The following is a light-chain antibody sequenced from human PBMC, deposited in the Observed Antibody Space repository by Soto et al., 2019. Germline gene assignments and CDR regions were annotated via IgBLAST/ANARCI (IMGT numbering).Light chain of an antibody. CDR2: GGS. CDR3: WQYCSLPRT. J-gene: IGKJ2*01. CDR1: QSISSSY. Sequence: DIVLTQSPATLSLSPGERATLSCRASQSISSSYLGCWQQKPGRPPMLLIYGGSSRDTGIPHWFSGSGAGTAVTISISRLQPEDFAVNYCWQYCSLPRTFGQGTKLEIK. V-gene: IGKV3-20*01.